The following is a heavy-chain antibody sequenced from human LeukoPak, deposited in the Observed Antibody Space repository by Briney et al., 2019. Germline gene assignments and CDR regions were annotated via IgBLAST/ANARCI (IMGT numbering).Heavy chain of an antibody. CDR3: ARTFDYYMDV. CDR1: GGSFNDYY. CDR2: INHSGTT. Sequence: SETLSLTYAVYGGSFNDYYWSWIRQPPGKGLEWIAEINHSGTTNYNPSLRSRVTMSVDTSKNQVSMNLSSVTAADAAVYYCARTFDYYMDVWDKGTTVTVSS. V-gene: IGHV4-34*01. J-gene: IGHJ6*03.